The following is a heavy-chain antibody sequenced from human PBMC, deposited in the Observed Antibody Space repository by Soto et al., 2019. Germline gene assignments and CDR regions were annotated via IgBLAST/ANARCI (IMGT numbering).Heavy chain of an antibody. CDR1: GYTFTNHG. Sequence: SSVKVSCKASGYTFTNHGISWVRQAPGQGLEWVGWVSGYNDKTKSAQKFKGRVTMTTDTSTSTAYMELRSLRSDDTAVYYCARDFYPVAYCFHYWGQGTLVTVSS. V-gene: IGHV1-18*04. CDR2: VSGYNDKT. D-gene: IGHD2-21*01. J-gene: IGHJ4*02. CDR3: ARDFYPVAYCFHY.